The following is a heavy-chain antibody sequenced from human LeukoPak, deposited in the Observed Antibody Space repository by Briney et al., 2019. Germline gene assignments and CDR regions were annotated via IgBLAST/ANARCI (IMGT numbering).Heavy chain of an antibody. CDR1: GDSISSYY. Sequence: SETLSRTCTVSGDSISSYYWSWIRQPPGKGLEWIGYIYTSGGTNYIPSPKGRVTISIDTSKNQFSLKLSSVTAADSAVYYCARLTRLSTSPDRYYLDYWGQGTLVTVSS. CDR3: ARLTRLSTSPDRYYLDY. J-gene: IGHJ4*02. V-gene: IGHV4-4*09. CDR2: IYTSGGT. D-gene: IGHD6-6*01.